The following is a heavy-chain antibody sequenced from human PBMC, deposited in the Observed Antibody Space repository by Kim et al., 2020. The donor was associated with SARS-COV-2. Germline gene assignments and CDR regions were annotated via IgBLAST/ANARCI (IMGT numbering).Heavy chain of an antibody. D-gene: IGHD6-19*01. CDR2: IIPILGIA. V-gene: IGHV1-69*04. CDR1: GGTFSSYA. J-gene: IGHJ4*02. CDR3: ARDWVVGIAVAEV. Sequence: SVKVSCKASGGTFSSYAISWVRQAPGQGLEWMGRIIPILGIANYAQKFQGRVTITADKSTSTAYMELSSLRSEDTAVYYCARDWVVGIAVAEVWGQGTLVTVSS.